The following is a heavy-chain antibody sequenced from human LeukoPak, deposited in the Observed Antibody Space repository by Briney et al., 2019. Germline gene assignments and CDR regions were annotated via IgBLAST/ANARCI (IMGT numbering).Heavy chain of an antibody. J-gene: IGHJ4*02. CDR1: GYSFTNYW. Sequence: GESLKISCKASGYSFTNYWIGWVRQMPGKGLEWMGIIYPGDSDTNYSPSFQGQVTISADKSISTAYLQWSSLEASDTAMYYCARHSTIFGVVTPFDYWGQGTLVTVSS. CDR3: ARHSTIFGVVTPFDY. CDR2: IYPGDSDT. D-gene: IGHD3-3*01. V-gene: IGHV5-51*01.